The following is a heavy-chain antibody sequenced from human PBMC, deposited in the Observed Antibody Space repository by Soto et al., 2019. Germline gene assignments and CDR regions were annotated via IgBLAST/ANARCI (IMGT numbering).Heavy chain of an antibody. CDR3: ARDASKLVFRYFDY. CDR1: GFTFSSYT. J-gene: IGHJ4*02. CDR2: ISSGSGTI. V-gene: IGHV3-48*01. D-gene: IGHD3-9*01. Sequence: EVQLVESGGGLVQPGGSLRLSCAASGFTFSSYTMNWVRQAPGKGLEWVSYISSGSGTIYYADSVKGRFTISRDNAKNSLYLQMNSLRAEDTAVYYCARDASKLVFRYFDYWGQGALVTVSS.